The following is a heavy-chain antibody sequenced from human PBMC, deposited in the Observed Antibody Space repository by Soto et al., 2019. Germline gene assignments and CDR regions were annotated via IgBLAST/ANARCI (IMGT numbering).Heavy chain of an antibody. Sequence: EVQLVESGGGFVQPGGSLRLSCAGSGFTFSSDWVHWVRQAPGKGLVWVSGINSDGSSRRYADSVKGRFSISRDNAKNTVYLKVNSQRAHDTVMFYFLRGDHVWRRAGPRYWGYGHLVHVSS. V-gene: IGHV3-74*01. J-gene: IGHJ4*01. D-gene: IGHD3-16*01. CDR2: INSDGSSR. CDR1: GFTFSSDW. CDR3: LRGDHVWRRAGPRY.